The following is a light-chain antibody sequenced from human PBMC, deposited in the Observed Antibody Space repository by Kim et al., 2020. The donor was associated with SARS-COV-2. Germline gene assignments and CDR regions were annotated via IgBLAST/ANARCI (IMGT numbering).Light chain of an antibody. V-gene: IGKV1-33*01. CDR1: QDISNY. Sequence: SASVGDRGAITCQASQDISNYLNWYQQKPGKAPKLLIYDASNLETGVPSRFSGSRSGTDFSFTISSLQPEDIATYYCQQYDNLLSFGGGTKVDIK. J-gene: IGKJ4*01. CDR2: DAS. CDR3: QQYDNLLS.